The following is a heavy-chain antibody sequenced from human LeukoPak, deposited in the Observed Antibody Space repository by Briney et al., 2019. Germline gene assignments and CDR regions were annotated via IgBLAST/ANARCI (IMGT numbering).Heavy chain of an antibody. CDR1: GFTFSSNG. Sequence: GGSLRLSCAVSGFTFSSNGMSWGRQAPRQGMEWESAMSSCGGGRSYANSGKGRLTIIRDNSTNKQYLQMQSLGPEDTAVYYCAKIPHYYDSSGYYFCGRGTLVTVPS. J-gene: IGHJ4*02. D-gene: IGHD3-22*01. CDR3: AKIPHYYDSSGYYF. V-gene: IGHV3-23*01. CDR2: MSSCGGGR.